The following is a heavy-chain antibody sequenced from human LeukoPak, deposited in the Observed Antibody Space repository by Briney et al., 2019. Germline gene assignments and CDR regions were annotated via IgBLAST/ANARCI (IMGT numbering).Heavy chain of an antibody. CDR3: ARIGRANYGFYYFSMDV. J-gene: IGHJ6*02. CDR1: GGAISSNY. Sequence: SETLSLTCRGSGGAISSNYWSWIRQPPGKGLERIRYIYYSGSTNYIPSLKSRVTISVDTSKNMFSLNLSSVTAADTAVYYCARIGRANYGFYYFSMDVWGQGATVIVSS. CDR2: IYYSGST. D-gene: IGHD4/OR15-4a*01. V-gene: IGHV4-59*01.